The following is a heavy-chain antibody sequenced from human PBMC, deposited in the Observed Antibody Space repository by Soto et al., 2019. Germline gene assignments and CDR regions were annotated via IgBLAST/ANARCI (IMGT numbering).Heavy chain of an antibody. V-gene: IGHV3-23*01. J-gene: IGHJ4*02. CDR2: ISGSGGRT. CDR3: AKMGDSSGYDFFDY. Sequence: EVQLLESGGGLVQPGGSLRLSCAASGFTFSSYAMSWVRQAPGKGLEWVLSISGSGGRTYYADSVKGRFTISRDNSKNTLYLQMNSLRVEDTAVYYCAKMGDSSGYDFFDYWGQGTLVTVSS. CDR1: GFTFSSYA. D-gene: IGHD3-22*01.